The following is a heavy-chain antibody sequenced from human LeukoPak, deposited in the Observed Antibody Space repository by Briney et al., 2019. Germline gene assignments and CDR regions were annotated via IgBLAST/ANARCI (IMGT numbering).Heavy chain of an antibody. CDR2: IHYTWNA. Sequence: SETLSLTCSVSGGSIGSYHWSWIRQTPGKGLEWIGHIHYTWNAKYNPSLKSRVTISLDRSNNQFSLRLSSVTAADSAVYYCARVASKGGMDVWSQGTTVTVS. CDR1: GGSIGSYH. J-gene: IGHJ6*02. CDR3: ARVASKGGMDV. V-gene: IGHV4-59*01.